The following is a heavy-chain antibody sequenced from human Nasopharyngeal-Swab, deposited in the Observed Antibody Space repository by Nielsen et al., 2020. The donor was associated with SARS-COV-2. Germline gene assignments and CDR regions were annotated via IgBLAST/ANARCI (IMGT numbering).Heavy chain of an antibody. CDR2: ISSSSSTI. J-gene: IGHJ6*02. CDR1: GFTFSSYS. Sequence: GESLKISCAASGFTFSSYSMNWVRQAPGKGLEWVSYISSSSSTIYYADSVKGRFTISRDNAKNSLYLQMNSLRAEDTALYYCARDPKYYYYYGMDVWGQGTTVTVSS. CDR3: ARDPKYYYYYGMDV. V-gene: IGHV3-48*04.